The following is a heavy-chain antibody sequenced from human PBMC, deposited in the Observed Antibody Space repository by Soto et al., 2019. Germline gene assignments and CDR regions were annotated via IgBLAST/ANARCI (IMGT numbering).Heavy chain of an antibody. J-gene: IGHJ4*02. V-gene: IGHV1-8*01. D-gene: IGHD2-21*02. CDR3: ARAPYCGGDCSLSNFDY. Sequence: GASVKVSCKASGYTFTSYDINWVRQATGQGLEWMGWMNPNSGNTGYAQKFQGRVTMTRNTSIRTDYMELSSLRSEDTAVYFCARAPYCGGDCSLSNFDYWGQGTLVTVSS. CDR1: GYTFTSYD. CDR2: MNPNSGNT.